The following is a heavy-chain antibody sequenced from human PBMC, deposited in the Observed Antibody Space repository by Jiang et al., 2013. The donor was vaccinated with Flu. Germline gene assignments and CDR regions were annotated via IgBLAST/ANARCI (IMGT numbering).Heavy chain of an antibody. V-gene: IGHV4-59*02. Sequence: LLKPSETLSLTCTVSGVYVSSYYWSWIRQPPGKGLEWIGYISNTGSTDCNPSLKSRVTISVDTSKNQFSLRLSSVTAADTAVYYCARAQGLATAGYLYNGMDVWGQGTTVTVSS. CDR2: ISNTGST. J-gene: IGHJ6*02. CDR1: GVYVSSYY. CDR3: ARAQGLATAGYLYNGMDV. D-gene: IGHD5-12*01.